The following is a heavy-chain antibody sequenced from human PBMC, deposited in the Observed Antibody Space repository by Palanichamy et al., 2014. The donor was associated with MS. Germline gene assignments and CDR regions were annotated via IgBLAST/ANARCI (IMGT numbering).Heavy chain of an antibody. CDR3: ARISGDRWFDP. V-gene: IGHV2-26*01. CDR2: IFSNDEK. CDR1: GFSLSNGRMG. J-gene: IGHJ5*02. D-gene: IGHD2-15*01. Sequence: QVTLKESGPVLVKPTETLTLTCTVSGFSLSNGRMGVSWIRQPPGKALEWLAHIFSNDEKSCSTSLESRLTISKDTSKSQVVLTMTNMDTVDTATYYCARISGDRWFDPWGQGTLVTVSS.